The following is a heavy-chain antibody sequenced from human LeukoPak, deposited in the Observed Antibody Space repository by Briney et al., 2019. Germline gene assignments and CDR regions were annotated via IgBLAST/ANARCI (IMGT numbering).Heavy chain of an antibody. CDR1: RFTLRTYG. Sequence: PGGSLRLSCAASRFTLRTYGMHWVRQAPGKGLEWVAFIRFDGSDKLYADSVKGRFAISRDNSQNTLYLQMNSLRVEDTAVYYCAKDHSTYDSSGYYSFDYWGQGTLVTVSS. V-gene: IGHV3-30*02. CDR2: IRFDGSDK. J-gene: IGHJ4*02. CDR3: AKDHSTYDSSGYYSFDY. D-gene: IGHD3-22*01.